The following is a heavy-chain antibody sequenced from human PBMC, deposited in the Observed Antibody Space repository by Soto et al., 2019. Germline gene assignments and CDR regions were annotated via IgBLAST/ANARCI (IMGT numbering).Heavy chain of an antibody. D-gene: IGHD2-21*02. CDR3: ARTPSRPDPYCGGDCSRHFDY. Sequence: KPXETLSLTCTVSGVSISSGDYYWSWIRQPPGKGLEWIGYIYYSGSTYYNPSLKSRVTISVDTSKNQFSLKLSSVTAADTAVYYCARTPSRPDPYCGGDCSRHFDYWGQGTLVTVSS. CDR2: IYYSGST. CDR1: GVSISSGDYY. J-gene: IGHJ4*02. V-gene: IGHV4-30-4*01.